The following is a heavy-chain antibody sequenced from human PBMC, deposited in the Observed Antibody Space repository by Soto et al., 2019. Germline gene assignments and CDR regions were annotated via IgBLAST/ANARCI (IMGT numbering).Heavy chain of an antibody. D-gene: IGHD4-17*01. V-gene: IGHV1-18*01. CDR1: GYTFTNYG. J-gene: IGHJ1*01. CDR2: ISAYNDNT. Sequence: QVQLVQSGAEVKKPGASVKVSCKASGYTFTNYGISCVRQAPGQGLEWMGWISAYNDNTNYAQKLQGRVTMTTDTSKSTAYLELRSLRFDDTAVYSWARSGMTTGTTKYFLHWGQGTLVTVSS. CDR3: ARSGMTTGTTKYFLH.